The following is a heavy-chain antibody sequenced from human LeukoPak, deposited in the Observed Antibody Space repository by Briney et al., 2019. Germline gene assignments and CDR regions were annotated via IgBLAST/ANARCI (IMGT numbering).Heavy chain of an antibody. J-gene: IGHJ4*02. CDR1: GFIFNNYA. Sequence: GGFLRLSCAGSGFIFNNYAMHWVRQPPGKGLEWVSGISWNSGSIDYADSVKGRFTISRDNAKNSLYLQMNSLRVEDTAFYYCAKDNRRHYTSGPNPDSLHWGQGTLVTVSS. V-gene: IGHV3-9*01. D-gene: IGHD6-19*01. CDR3: AKDNRRHYTSGPNPDSLH. CDR2: ISWNSGSI.